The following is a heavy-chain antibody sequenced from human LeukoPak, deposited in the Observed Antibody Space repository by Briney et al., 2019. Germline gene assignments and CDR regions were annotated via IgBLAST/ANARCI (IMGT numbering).Heavy chain of an antibody. J-gene: IGHJ4*02. D-gene: IGHD3-22*01. CDR2: INPSGGST. CDR3: ARGTYYYDSSGYYPLHFDY. Sequence: ASVKVSCRASGYTFTSYYMHWVRQAPGQGLEWMGIINPSGGSTSYAQKFQGRVTMPRAASKRTVYMELSSLRSEDTAVYYCARGTYYYDSSGYYPLHFDYWGQGTLVTVSS. V-gene: IGHV1-46*01. CDR1: GYTFTSYY.